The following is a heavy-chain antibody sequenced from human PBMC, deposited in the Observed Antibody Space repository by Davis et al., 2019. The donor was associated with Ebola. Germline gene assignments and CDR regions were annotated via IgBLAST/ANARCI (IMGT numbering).Heavy chain of an antibody. D-gene: IGHD3-22*01. V-gene: IGHV3-21*01. CDR2: ISNSGYYI. J-gene: IGHJ4*02. CDR3: ARGSDSEGYSPIN. CDR1: GFTFSHDN. Sequence: GESLKISCAASGFTFSHDNMNWVRQAPGKGLEWVSSISNSGYYIYYADSVRGRFTISRDNAKNSLYLQMSSLRAEDTAVYYCARGSDSEGYSPINWGQGTLVTVSS.